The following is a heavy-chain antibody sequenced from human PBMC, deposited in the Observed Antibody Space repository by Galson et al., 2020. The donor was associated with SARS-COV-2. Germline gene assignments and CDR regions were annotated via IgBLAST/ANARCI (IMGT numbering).Heavy chain of an antibody. D-gene: IGHD3-10*01. CDR3: ARSITMVRGVIITSYYGMDV. V-gene: IGHV2-70*01. CDR2: IDWDDDK. CDR1: GFSLSTSGMC. J-gene: IGHJ6*02. Sequence: SGPTLVKPTQTLTLTCTFSGFSLSTSGMCVSWIRQPPGKALEWLALIDWDDDKYYSTSLKTRLTISKDTSKNQVVLTMTNMDPVDTATYYCARSITMVRGVIITSYYGMDVWGQGTTVTVSS.